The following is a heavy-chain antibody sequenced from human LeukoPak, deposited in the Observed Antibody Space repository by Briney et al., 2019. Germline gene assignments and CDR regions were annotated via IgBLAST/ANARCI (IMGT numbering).Heavy chain of an antibody. CDR1: GGTFISYA. Sequence: ASVKVSCKASGGTFISYAISWVRQAPGQGLEWMGGIIPIFGTANYAQKFQGRVTITADESTSTAYMELSSLRSEDTAVYYCARGDYYGSGSYYFDYWGQGTLVTVSS. CDR2: IIPIFGTA. D-gene: IGHD3-10*01. J-gene: IGHJ4*02. CDR3: ARGDYYGSGSYYFDY. V-gene: IGHV1-69*13.